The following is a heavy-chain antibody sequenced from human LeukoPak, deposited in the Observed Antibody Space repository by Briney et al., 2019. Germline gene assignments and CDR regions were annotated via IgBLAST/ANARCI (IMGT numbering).Heavy chain of an antibody. CDR3: ATFWLLSPVVPPRSANSRG. V-gene: IGHV4-34*01. D-gene: IGHD2-2*01. Sequence: SETLSLTCAVYGGSFGGYYWSWIRQPPGKGLEWIGEINHSGSTNYNPSLKSRVTISVDTSKNQFSLKLSSVTAADTAVYYCATFWLLSPVVPPRSANSRGWGQGTLVTVSS. J-gene: IGHJ4*02. CDR2: INHSGST. CDR1: GGSFGGYY.